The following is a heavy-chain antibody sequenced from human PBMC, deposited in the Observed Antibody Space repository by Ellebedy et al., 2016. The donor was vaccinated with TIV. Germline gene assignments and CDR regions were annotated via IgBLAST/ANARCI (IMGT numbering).Heavy chain of an antibody. J-gene: IGHJ4*02. CDR2: IYYSGST. CDR3: ARGGRTYYYGSGSYH. Sequence: GSLRLSCTVSGGSISSSSYYWGWIRQPPGKGLEWIGSIYYSGSTYYNPSLKSRVTISVDTSKNQFSLKLSSVTAADTAVYYCARGGRTYYYGSGSYHWGQGTLVTVAS. V-gene: IGHV4-39*01. D-gene: IGHD3-10*01. CDR1: GGSISSSSYY.